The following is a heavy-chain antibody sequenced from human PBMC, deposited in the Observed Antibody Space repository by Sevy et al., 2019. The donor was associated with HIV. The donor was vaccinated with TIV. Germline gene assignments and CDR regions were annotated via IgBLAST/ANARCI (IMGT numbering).Heavy chain of an antibody. CDR3: AKDGEQLVLTYYYYYGMDV. V-gene: IGHV3-30*18. D-gene: IGHD6-6*01. CDR2: ISYDGSNK. Sequence: GGSLRLSCAASGFTFSSYGMHWVRQAPGKGLEWVAVISYDGSNKYYADSVKGRFIISRDNFKNTLYLQMNSLRAEDTAVYYCAKDGEQLVLTYYYYYGMDVWGQGTTVTVSS. CDR1: GFTFSSYG. J-gene: IGHJ6*02.